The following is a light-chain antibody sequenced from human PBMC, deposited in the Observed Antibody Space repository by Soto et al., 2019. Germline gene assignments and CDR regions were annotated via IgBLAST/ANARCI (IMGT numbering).Light chain of an antibody. J-gene: IGKJ1*01. CDR2: AAS. V-gene: IGKV1-8*01. CDR3: QQYNNWPRT. CDR1: QGISSY. Sequence: AIRMTQSPSSFSASTGDRVTITCRASQGISSYLAWYQQKPGKAPKLLIYAASTLQSGVPSRFSGSGSGTDFTLTISSLQSEDFAIYYCQQYNNWPRTFRQGTKVDIK.